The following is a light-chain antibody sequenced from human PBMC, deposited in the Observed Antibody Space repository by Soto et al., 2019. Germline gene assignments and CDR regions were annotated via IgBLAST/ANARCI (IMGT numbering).Light chain of an antibody. CDR3: QQYGSSPLT. V-gene: IGKV3-20*01. CDR1: QSVASTY. J-gene: IGKJ4*01. Sequence: EIVLTQSPDTLSLSPGESATLSCRASQSVASTYLGWYQQKPGQAPRLLIYGTSSRATGIPDRFSGSGSGTDCTLTSSRLEPEDLAVYYCQQYGSSPLTFGEGTKVQIK. CDR2: GTS.